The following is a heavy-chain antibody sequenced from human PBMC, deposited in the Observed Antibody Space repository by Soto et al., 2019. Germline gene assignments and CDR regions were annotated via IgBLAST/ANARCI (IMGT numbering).Heavy chain of an antibody. CDR1: GFNFSSYW. D-gene: IGHD4-17*01. V-gene: IGHV3-7*01. Sequence: GGSLRLSCEGTGFNFSSYWMHWVRQAPGKGLEWVANTKRDASETYYADSVKGRFTISRDNTKHSLYLQMNSPRVEDTAVYYCARPPVKGIHVWGQGTTVTVSS. CDR3: ARPPVKGIHV. CDR2: TKRDASET. J-gene: IGHJ6*02.